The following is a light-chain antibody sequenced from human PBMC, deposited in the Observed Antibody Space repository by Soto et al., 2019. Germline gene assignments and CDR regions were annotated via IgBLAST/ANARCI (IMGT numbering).Light chain of an antibody. CDR1: QSISSY. CDR2: AAS. V-gene: IGKV1-39*01. J-gene: IGKJ1*01. CDR3: QQSYSTPPA. Sequence: DIQMTQSPSSLSASLGDRVTITCRASQSISSYLNWYQQKPGKAPKLLIYAASSLQSGVPSRFSGSGSGTDFTLTISSLQPEDFATYYCQQSYSTPPAFXQGTKVDIK.